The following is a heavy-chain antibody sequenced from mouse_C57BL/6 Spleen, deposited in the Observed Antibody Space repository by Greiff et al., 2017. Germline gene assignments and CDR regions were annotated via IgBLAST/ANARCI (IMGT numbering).Heavy chain of an antibody. CDR3: ARSVPDYYGSSCVDY. J-gene: IGHJ2*01. V-gene: IGHV1-52*01. CDR1: GYTFTSYW. D-gene: IGHD1-1*01. CDR2: IDPSDSET. Sequence: QVQLQQPGAELVRPGSSVKLSCKASGYTFTSYWMHWVKQRPIQGLEWIGNIDPSDSETHYNQKFKDKATLTVDKSSSTAYMQLSSLTSEDSAVYYCARSVPDYYGSSCVDYGGQGTTLTVSS.